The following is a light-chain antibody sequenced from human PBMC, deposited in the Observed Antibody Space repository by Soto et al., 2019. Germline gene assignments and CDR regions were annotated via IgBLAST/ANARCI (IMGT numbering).Light chain of an antibody. CDR1: QSLSSSL. Sequence: EIILPQSPDTLPLSPGERATLSCCASQSLSSSLLSWYQQKPGQAPRPLIYGASNRASGIPDRFSGAGSGTEFTLTISRLEPEDFAVYYCQQYDGSLFTFGPGTRVDVK. V-gene: IGKV3-20*01. J-gene: IGKJ3*01. CDR2: GAS. CDR3: QQYDGSLFT.